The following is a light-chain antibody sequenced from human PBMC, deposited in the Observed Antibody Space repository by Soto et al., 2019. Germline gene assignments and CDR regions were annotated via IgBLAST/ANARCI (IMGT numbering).Light chain of an antibody. J-gene: IGLJ7*01. CDR1: SSDVGGYNY. Sequence: QYVLTQPASVSGSPGQSITISCTGTSSDVGGYNYVSWYQQHPGKAPKLMIYDVSNRPSGVSNRFSGSKSGNTASLTISGLQAEDEADYYCSSYTSSSTAVFGGGTQLTVL. V-gene: IGLV2-14*01. CDR2: DVS. CDR3: SSYTSSSTAV.